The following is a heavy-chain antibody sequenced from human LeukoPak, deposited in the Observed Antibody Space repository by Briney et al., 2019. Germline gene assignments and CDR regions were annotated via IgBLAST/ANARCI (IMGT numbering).Heavy chain of an antibody. Sequence: ASVKVSCKASGYTFTSYGISWVRQAPGQGLEWMGWISAYNGNTNYAQKLQGRVTMTTDTSTSTAYMELRSLRSDDTAVYYCARGYYYDSSGYYEDFDYWGQGTLVTVSS. CDR1: GYTFTSYG. CDR2: ISAYNGNT. V-gene: IGHV1-18*01. J-gene: IGHJ4*02. CDR3: ARGYYYDSSGYYEDFDY. D-gene: IGHD3-22*01.